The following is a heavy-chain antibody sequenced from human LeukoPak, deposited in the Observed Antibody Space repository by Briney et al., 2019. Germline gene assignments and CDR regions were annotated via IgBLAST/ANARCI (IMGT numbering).Heavy chain of an antibody. V-gene: IGHV4-34*01. CDR2: INHSGST. CDR3: ARARWRYCSGGSCYFLLTSPYYYMDV. Sequence: SETLSLTCAVYGGSLSGYYWSWIRQPPGKGLEWIGEINHSGSTNYNPSLKSRVTISVDTSKNQFSLKLSSVTAADTAVYYCARARWRYCSGGSCYFLLTSPYYYMDVWGKGTTVTVSS. CDR1: GGSLSGYY. J-gene: IGHJ6*03. D-gene: IGHD2-15*01.